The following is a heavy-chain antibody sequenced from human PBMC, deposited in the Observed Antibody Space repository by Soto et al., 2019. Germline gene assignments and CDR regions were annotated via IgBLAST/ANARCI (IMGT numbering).Heavy chain of an antibody. CDR2: ISGSGSTI. Sequence: EVQLVESGGGLVQPGGSLRLSCAASGFTFSSYEMNWVRQAPGKGLEWVSYISGSGSTIYYADSVKGRFTISRDNAKNSLYLQMNSLRAEDTAVYYCARVTAAYSYGEEGPWYFDLWGRGTLVTVSS. CDR1: GFTFSSYE. J-gene: IGHJ2*01. D-gene: IGHD5-18*01. V-gene: IGHV3-48*03. CDR3: ARVTAAYSYGEEGPWYFDL.